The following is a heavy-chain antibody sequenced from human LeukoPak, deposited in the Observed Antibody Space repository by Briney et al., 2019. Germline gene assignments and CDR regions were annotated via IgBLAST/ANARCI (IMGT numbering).Heavy chain of an antibody. Sequence: SVKVSCKASGGTFSSYAISWVRQAPGQGLEWMGRIIPILGTANYAQKFQGRVTITTDESTSTAYMELSSLRSEDTAVYYCARESRDGYNFGSWGQGTLVTVSS. CDR3: ARESRDGYNFGS. D-gene: IGHD5-24*01. J-gene: IGHJ4*02. CDR2: IIPILGTA. CDR1: GGTFSSYA. V-gene: IGHV1-69*11.